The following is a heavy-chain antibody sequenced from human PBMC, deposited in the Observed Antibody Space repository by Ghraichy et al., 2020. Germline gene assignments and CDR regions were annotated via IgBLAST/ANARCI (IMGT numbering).Heavy chain of an antibody. Sequence: SETLSLTCAVDGGSFSGYYWSWIRQPPGKGLEWIGEINHSGSTNYNPSLKSRVTISVDTSKNQFSLKLSSVTAADTAVYYCARARTLSSGWYVYYYYMDVWGKGTTVNVSS. J-gene: IGHJ6*03. CDR3: ARARTLSSGWYVYYYYMDV. CDR2: INHSGST. CDR1: GGSFSGYY. D-gene: IGHD6-19*01. V-gene: IGHV4-34*01.